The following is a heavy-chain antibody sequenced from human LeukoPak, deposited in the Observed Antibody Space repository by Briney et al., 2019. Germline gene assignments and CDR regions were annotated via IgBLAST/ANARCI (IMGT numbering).Heavy chain of an antibody. D-gene: IGHD6-19*01. CDR1: GYTFTSYG. J-gene: IGHJ6*03. CDR3: ARGVAGPYYYYYMDV. Sequence: GASVKVSCKASGYTFTSYGISWVRQTPGQGLEWMGWINPNSGGTNCAQKFQGRVTMTRDTSISTAYMELSRLTSDDTAVYYCARGVAGPYYYYYMDVWGRGTTVTVSS. CDR2: INPNSGGT. V-gene: IGHV1-2*02.